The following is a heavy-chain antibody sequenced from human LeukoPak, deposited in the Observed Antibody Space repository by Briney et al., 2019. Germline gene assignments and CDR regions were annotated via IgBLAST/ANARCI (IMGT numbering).Heavy chain of an antibody. V-gene: IGHV3-21*03. CDR1: GFTFSSYS. CDR3: TTDLYYYDSSGYSNWFDP. CDR2: ISSSSSYI. Sequence: GGSLRLSCAASGFTFSSYSMNWVRQAPGKGLEWVSCISSSSSYIYYADSVKGRFTISRDNAKNSLYLQMNSLRAEDTAVYYCTTDLYYYDSSGYSNWFDPWGQGTLVTVSS. J-gene: IGHJ5*02. D-gene: IGHD3-22*01.